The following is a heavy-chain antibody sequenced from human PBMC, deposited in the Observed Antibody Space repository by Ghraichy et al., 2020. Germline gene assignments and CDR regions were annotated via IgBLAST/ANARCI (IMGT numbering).Heavy chain of an antibody. CDR1: GFTFRNYW. D-gene: IGHD5-18*01. Sequence: GGSLRLSCAASGFTFRNYWMHWVRQAPGKGLEWVSRTDSDGTSTDYADSVKGRFTISRDNAKNTLYLQMNSLTAEDTAVYFCARGYTYANDYWGQGTLVTVSS. CDR3: ARGYTYANDY. V-gene: IGHV3-74*01. J-gene: IGHJ4*02. CDR2: TDSDGTST.